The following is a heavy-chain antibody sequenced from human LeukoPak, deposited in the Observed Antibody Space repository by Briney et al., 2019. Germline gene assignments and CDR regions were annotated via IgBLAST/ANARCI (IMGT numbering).Heavy chain of an antibody. Sequence: GGSLRLSCAASGFTFSNYGMHWVRQAPGKGLEWVAYTRNDGGNKYYADSVKGRFTLSRDNSKNTVDLQMNSLRAEDTALYYCVRDYNWGTDYWGQGTLVTVSS. CDR1: GFTFSNYG. V-gene: IGHV3-30*02. CDR2: TRNDGGNK. J-gene: IGHJ4*02. D-gene: IGHD7-27*01. CDR3: VRDYNWGTDY.